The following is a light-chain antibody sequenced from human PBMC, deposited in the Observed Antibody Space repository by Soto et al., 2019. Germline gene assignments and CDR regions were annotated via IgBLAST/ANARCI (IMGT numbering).Light chain of an antibody. CDR3: QQYNNWPLT. J-gene: IGKJ4*01. V-gene: IGKV3-15*01. CDR2: GAS. Sequence: EIVMTQSPATLSVSPSEIATLSCRASQRVSSNLAWYQQKPGQAPRLLIYGASTRATGIPARFSGSGSGTEFTLTISSLQSEDFAVYYCQQYNNWPLTFGGGTKVEIK. CDR1: QRVSSN.